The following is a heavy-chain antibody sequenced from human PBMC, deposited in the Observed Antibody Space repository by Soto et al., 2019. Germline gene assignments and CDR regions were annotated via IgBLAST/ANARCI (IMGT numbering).Heavy chain of an antibody. CDR1: GYTFTGYY. J-gene: IGHJ4*02. D-gene: IGHD6-13*01. V-gene: IGHV1-2*02. Sequence: ASVKVSCKASGYTFTGYYMHWVRQAPGQGLEWMGWINPNSGGTNYAQKFQGRVTMTRDTSISTAYMELSRLRSDDTAVYYCARDEGIAAAGTEYYFDYWGQGTLVTVSS. CDR2: INPNSGGT. CDR3: ARDEGIAAAGTEYYFDY.